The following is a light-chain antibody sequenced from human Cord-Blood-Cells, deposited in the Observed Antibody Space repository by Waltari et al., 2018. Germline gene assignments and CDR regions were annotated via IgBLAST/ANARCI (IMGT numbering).Light chain of an antibody. Sequence: EIVMTQSPATLSVSPGERATLPCRASQSVSSNLAWYQQKPGQAPRLRIYGASTRXTGIPARFSGSGSGTEFTLTISSLQSEDFAVYYCQQYNNWPYTFGQGTKLEIK. J-gene: IGKJ2*01. V-gene: IGKV3-15*01. CDR3: QQYNNWPYT. CDR2: GAS. CDR1: QSVSSN.